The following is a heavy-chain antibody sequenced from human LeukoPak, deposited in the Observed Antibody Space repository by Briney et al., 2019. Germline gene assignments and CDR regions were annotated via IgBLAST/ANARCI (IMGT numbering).Heavy chain of an antibody. CDR3: TTEVYDYVWGSYRYSPVDY. CDR2: IITKADRGTP. J-gene: IGHJ4*02. Sequence: GGPVTLLCAASGFNFNNAWMTWVRQAPGKGRECVGRIITKADRGTPDYAEPVKGRFTISRDDSKNTLFLQMNSLKTEDTAVYYCTTEVYDYVWGSYRYSPVDYWGQGTLVTVSS. CDR1: GFNFNNAW. V-gene: IGHV3-15*01. D-gene: IGHD3-16*02.